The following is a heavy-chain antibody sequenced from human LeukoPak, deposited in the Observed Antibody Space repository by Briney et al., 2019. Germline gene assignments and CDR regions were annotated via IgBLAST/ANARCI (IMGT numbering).Heavy chain of an antibody. Sequence: TLSLTCSVSGGSISSSNYYWSWIRQPAGKGLEWIGRIYTSESTNYNPSLKSRVTISVDTSRNQFSLKLSSVTAADTAVYYCARTTEGGYTYGYFYYYYMDVWGKGTTVTISS. V-gene: IGHV4-61*02. CDR1: GGSISSSNYY. D-gene: IGHD5-18*01. CDR2: IYTSEST. J-gene: IGHJ6*03. CDR3: ARTTEGGYTYGYFYYYYMDV.